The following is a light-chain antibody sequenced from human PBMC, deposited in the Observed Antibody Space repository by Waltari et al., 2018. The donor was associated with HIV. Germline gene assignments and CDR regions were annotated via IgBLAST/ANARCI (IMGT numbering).Light chain of an antibody. CDR2: EDP. V-gene: IGLV2-14*03. J-gene: IGLJ2*01. CDR3: SSYTTSGSVL. CDR1: TITYTS. Sequence: QSALRQPASVSGSPEKSVSISCTRPTITYTSVSWYQQHPGNAPKLMIFEDPSRPSGVSNRFSGSKSGNTASLTISGLQVEDEADYYCSSYTTSGSVLFGGGTNLTVL.